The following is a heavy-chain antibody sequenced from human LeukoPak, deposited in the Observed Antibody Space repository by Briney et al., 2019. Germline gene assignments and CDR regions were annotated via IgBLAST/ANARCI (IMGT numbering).Heavy chain of an antibody. J-gene: IGHJ5*02. CDR1: GGSISSYY. Sequence: PSETLSLTCTVSGGSISSYYWSWIRQPPGKGLEWIGYIYYSGSTNYNPSLKSRVTISVDTSKNQFSLKLSSVTAADTAVHYCARGTMISWFVPWGQGTLVTVSS. V-gene: IGHV4-59*01. CDR3: ARGTMISWFVP. CDR2: IYYSGST. D-gene: IGHD3-22*01.